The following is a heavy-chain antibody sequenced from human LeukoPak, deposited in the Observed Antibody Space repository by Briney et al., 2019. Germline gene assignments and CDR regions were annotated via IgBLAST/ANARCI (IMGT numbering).Heavy chain of an antibody. CDR1: GFRFSNYG. CDR3: AKDKGREGDY. V-gene: IGHV3-30*18. CDR2: ISADGIDK. J-gene: IGHJ4*02. Sequence: GGSLRLSCAASGFRFSNYGMHWVRQAPGRGLEWVAVISADGIDKYYADSVKGRFTISRDNSKNTLYLQMSSLRAEDTAVYYCAKDKGREGDYWGQGNLVTVSS.